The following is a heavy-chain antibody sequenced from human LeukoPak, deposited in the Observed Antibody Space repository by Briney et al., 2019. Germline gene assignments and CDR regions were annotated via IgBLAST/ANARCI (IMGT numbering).Heavy chain of an antibody. J-gene: IGHJ6*04. D-gene: IGHD3-16*01. Sequence: PGGSLRPSCAASGFTFSDYYMSWIRQAPGKGLEWVSYISSSSSYTNYADSVKGRFTISRDNAKNSLYLQMNSLRAEDTAVYYCASWGNGMDVWGKGTTVTVSS. CDR3: ASWGNGMDV. CDR2: ISSSSSYT. V-gene: IGHV3-11*06. CDR1: GFTFSDYY.